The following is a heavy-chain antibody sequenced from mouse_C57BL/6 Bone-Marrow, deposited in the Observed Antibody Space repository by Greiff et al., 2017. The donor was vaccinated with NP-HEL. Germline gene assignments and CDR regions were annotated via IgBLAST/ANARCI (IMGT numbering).Heavy chain of an antibody. CDR2: IRLKSDNYAT. CDR3: TDWLRSFDY. Sequence: EVKLEESGGGLVQPGGSMKLSCVASGFTFSNYWMNWVRQSPEKGLEWVAQIRLKSDNYATHYAESVKGRFTISRDDSKSSVYLQMNNLRAEDTGIYYCTDWLRSFDYWGQGTTLTVSS. D-gene: IGHD2-2*01. CDR1: GFTFSNYW. J-gene: IGHJ2*01. V-gene: IGHV6-3*01.